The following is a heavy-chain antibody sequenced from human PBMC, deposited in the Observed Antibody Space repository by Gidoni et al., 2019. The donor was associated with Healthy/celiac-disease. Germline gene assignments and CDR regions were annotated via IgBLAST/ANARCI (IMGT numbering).Heavy chain of an antibody. J-gene: IGHJ4*02. V-gene: IGHV4-39*01. Sequence: QLQLQESGPGLVNPSETLSPTCTVSGGSISSSSYSWGWVRQPPGKGLEWIGSIYYSGSTYYNPSLKSRVTISVDTSKNQFSLKLSSVTAADTAVYYCATLNPYYYDSSGYFDYWGQGTLVTVSS. D-gene: IGHD3-22*01. CDR1: GGSISSSSYS. CDR2: IYYSGST. CDR3: ATLNPYYYDSSGYFDY.